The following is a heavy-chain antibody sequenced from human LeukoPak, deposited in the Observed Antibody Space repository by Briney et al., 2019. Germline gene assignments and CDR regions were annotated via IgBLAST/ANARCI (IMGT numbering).Heavy chain of an antibody. CDR3: GVTLSARGMDV. J-gene: IGHJ6*02. V-gene: IGHV1-46*01. D-gene: IGHD2-21*02. Sequence: ASVKVSCKASGYTFTSYYMHWMRQAPGQGLEWMGIVNPSGGSTSYAQKFQGRVTMTRDTSTSTVYMELSSLRSEDTAVYYCGVTLSARGMDVWGQGTTVTVSS. CDR1: GYTFTSYY. CDR2: VNPSGGST.